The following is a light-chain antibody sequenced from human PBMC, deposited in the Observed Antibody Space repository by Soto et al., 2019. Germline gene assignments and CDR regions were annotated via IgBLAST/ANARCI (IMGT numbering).Light chain of an antibody. Sequence: QSVLTQPASVSGSPGQSITISCTGASSEFATYNLVSWYQHHPGKAPKLVIFEGSRRPSGVSGRFSGSKSGNTASLTISGLQADDTADYYCCSYASYSIVFGTGTQLTVL. J-gene: IGLJ1*01. V-gene: IGLV2-23*03. CDR3: CSYASYSIV. CDR1: SSEFATYNL. CDR2: EGS.